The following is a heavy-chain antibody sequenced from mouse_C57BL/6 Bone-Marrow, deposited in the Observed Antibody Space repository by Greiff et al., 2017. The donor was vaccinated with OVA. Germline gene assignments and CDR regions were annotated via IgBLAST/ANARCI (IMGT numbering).Heavy chain of an antibody. D-gene: IGHD4-1*01. V-gene: IGHV1-22*01. CDR1: GYTFTDYN. CDR3: AELGHWYFDV. J-gene: IGHJ1*03. CDR2: INPNNGGT. Sequence: EVQLQESGPELVKPGASVKMSCKASGYTFTDYNMHWVKQSHGKSLEWIGYINPNNGGTSYNQKFKGKATLTVNKSSSTAYMELRSLTSEDSAVYYCAELGHWYFDVWGTGTTVTVSS.